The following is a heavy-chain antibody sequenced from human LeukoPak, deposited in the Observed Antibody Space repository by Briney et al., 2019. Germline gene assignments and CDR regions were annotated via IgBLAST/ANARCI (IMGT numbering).Heavy chain of an antibody. CDR2: ITSSGAYI. CDR1: GFTFSNYN. J-gene: IGHJ4*02. D-gene: IGHD3-10*01. V-gene: IGHV3-21*01. Sequence: GGSLRLSCAASGFTFSNYNMNWVRQTPGKGLEWVSSITSSGAYIYYADSVKGRFTISRDNAKNSLYLQMNSLRAEDTAVYYCARDRSPGNFDYWGQGTLVTVSS. CDR3: ARDRSPGNFDY.